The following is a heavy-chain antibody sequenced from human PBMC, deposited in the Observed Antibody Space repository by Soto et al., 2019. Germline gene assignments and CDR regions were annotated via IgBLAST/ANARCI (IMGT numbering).Heavy chain of an antibody. V-gene: IGHV3-48*01. CDR3: ARDNTGWFGEDAFDI. CDR1: GFTFSSYS. Sequence: SLRLSCAASGFTFSSYSMNWVRQAPGKGLEWVSYISSSSSTIYYADSVKGRFTISRDNAKNSLYLQMNSLRAEDTAVYYCARDNTGWFGEDAFDIWGQGTMVTVSS. J-gene: IGHJ3*02. D-gene: IGHD3-10*01. CDR2: ISSSSSTI.